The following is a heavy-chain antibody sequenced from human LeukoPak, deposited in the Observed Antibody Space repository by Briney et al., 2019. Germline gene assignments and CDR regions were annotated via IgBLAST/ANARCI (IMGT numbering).Heavy chain of an antibody. CDR2: ISGSGGSI. V-gene: IGHV3-23*01. J-gene: IGHJ4*02. Sequence: GGSLRLSCAASGFTFSSYAMSWVRQAPGKGLEWVSAISGSGGSIYYADSVKGRFTISRDNSKNTLYLQMNSLRAEDTAVYYCAKQTTFYGDSDYFDYWGQGTLVTVSS. CDR1: GFTFSSYA. D-gene: IGHD4-17*01. CDR3: AKQTTFYGDSDYFDY.